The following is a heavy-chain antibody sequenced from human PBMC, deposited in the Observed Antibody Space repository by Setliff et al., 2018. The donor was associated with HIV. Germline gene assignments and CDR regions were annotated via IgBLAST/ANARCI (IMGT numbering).Heavy chain of an antibody. CDR1: GYTFTSYY. CDR2: INPSGGTT. CDR3: ARSLERQWLVPYYMDV. D-gene: IGHD6-19*01. V-gene: IGHV1-46*01. Sequence: ASVKVSCKASGYTFTSYYMHWVRQAPGQGLEWMGIINPSGGTTSYAQKFQGRVTMTRDTSTSTVHMELSSLRSEDTAVYYCARSLERQWLVPYYMDVWGKGTTVTVSS. J-gene: IGHJ6*03.